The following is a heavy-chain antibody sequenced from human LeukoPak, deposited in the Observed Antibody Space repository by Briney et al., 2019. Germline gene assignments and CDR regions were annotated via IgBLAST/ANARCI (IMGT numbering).Heavy chain of an antibody. J-gene: IGHJ4*02. CDR2: INPNSGGT. CDR1: GFTFTDYY. CDR3: ATPRIAAAGTFDY. D-gene: IGHD6-13*01. Sequence: GASVKVSCKASGFTFTDYYMHWVRQAPGQGLEWMGWINPNSGGTNYAQKFQGRVTMTRDTSISTAYMELSRLRSDDTAVYYCATPRIAAAGTFDYWGQGTLVTVSS. V-gene: IGHV1-2*02.